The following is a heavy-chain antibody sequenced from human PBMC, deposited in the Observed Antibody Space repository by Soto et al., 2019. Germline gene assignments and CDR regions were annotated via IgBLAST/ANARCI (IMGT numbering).Heavy chain of an antibody. CDR1: GFTFSGYS. J-gene: IGHJ6*02. CDR2: ISGPSIYI. D-gene: IGHD2-8*01. Sequence: EVQLVESGGGLVKPGGSLRLSCVASGFTFSGYSINWVRQAPGKGLEWVSYISGPSIYIYYADSVKGRFTISRDNAKSAVYLPMNRLRAEDTAVYYCARGFRNGFNVWGQGTTVSVSS. V-gene: IGHV3-21*01. CDR3: ARGFRNGFNV.